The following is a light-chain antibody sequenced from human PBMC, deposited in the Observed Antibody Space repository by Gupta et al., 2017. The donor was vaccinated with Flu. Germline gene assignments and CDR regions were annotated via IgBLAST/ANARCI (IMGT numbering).Light chain of an antibody. V-gene: IGLV7-43*01. Sequence: QTVVTQEPSLTVSPGGTVTLTCASSTGAVTSGYYPNWFQQKPGQAPKVLIYSTSSKNSWTPARFSGSLLGGKAALTLSGVQQEDEAVYYCLRYLGGGQGVFGGGTKVTVL. J-gene: IGLJ3*02. CDR2: STS. CDR3: LRYLGGGQGV. CDR1: TGAVTSGYY.